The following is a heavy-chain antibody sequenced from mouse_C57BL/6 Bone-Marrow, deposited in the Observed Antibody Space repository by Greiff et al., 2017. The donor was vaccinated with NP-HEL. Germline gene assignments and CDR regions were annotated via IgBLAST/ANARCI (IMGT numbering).Heavy chain of an antibody. CDR1: GFTFSSYA. CDR3: TREAYYSKRGPD. Sequence: EVKLMESGEGLVKPGGSLKLSCAASGFTFSSYAMSWVRQTPEKRLEWVAYISSGGDYIYYADTVKGRFTISRDNARNTRYLQMRSLKSEDTAMYYCTREAYYSKRGPDWGQGTLVTVSA. CDR2: ISSGGDYI. V-gene: IGHV5-9-1*02. J-gene: IGHJ3*01. D-gene: IGHD2-5*01.